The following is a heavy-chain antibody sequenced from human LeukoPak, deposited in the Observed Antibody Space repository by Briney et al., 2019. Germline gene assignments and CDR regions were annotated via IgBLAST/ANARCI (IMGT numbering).Heavy chain of an antibody. Sequence: PGGSLRLSCLASGFTFSNSWMTWVRQAPGRGLEWVADIKEDGSDKQYVDSVRGRFTISRDNAKNSVSLQMDGLRAEDTAVYHCVREFGQQLVLWAEYYYYYYMDVWGKGTTVTVSS. J-gene: IGHJ6*03. CDR1: GFTFSNSW. D-gene: IGHD6-13*01. V-gene: IGHV3-7*01. CDR2: IKEDGSDK. CDR3: VREFGQQLVLWAEYYYYYYMDV.